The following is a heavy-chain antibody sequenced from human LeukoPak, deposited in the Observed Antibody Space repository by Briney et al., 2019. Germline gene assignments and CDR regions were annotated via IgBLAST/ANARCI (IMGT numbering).Heavy chain of an antibody. CDR2: IYYSGST. CDR1: GGSISSGDYY. Sequence: SETLSLTCTVSGGSISSGDYYWSWIRQPPGKGLEWIGYIYYSGSTYCNPSLKSRVTISVDTSKNQFSLKLGSVTAADTAVYYCASLTKSSSGGSCYNWFDPWGQGTLVTVSS. J-gene: IGHJ5*02. D-gene: IGHD2-15*01. V-gene: IGHV4-30-4*01. CDR3: ASLTKSSSGGSCYNWFDP.